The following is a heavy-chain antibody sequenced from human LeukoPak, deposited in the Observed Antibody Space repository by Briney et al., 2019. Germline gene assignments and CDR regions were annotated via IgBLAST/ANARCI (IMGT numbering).Heavy chain of an antibody. CDR1: GFTFSHYW. J-gene: IGHJ4*02. CDR2: IKQDGSQK. CDR3: AKDDNSWSLDY. D-gene: IGHD6-13*01. Sequence: GGSLRLSCAASGFTFSHYWMSWVRQAPGKGLERVASIKQDGSQKYYGDSVKGRFTISRDNAKNSLYLQMNSLRAEDTAFYYCAKDDNSWSLDYWGQGTRVTVSS. V-gene: IGHV3-7*01.